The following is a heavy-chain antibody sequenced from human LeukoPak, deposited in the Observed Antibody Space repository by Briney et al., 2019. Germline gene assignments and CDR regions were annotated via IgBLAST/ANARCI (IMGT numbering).Heavy chain of an antibody. CDR1: GGSSSSSSYY. J-gene: IGHJ4*02. CDR2: IYYSGIT. D-gene: IGHD3-10*01. V-gene: IGHV4-39*01. CDR3: ARLPVAVWFGEYHY. Sequence: SETLSLXCTVSGGSSSSSSYYWGWSRQPPGKGPEWIGSIYYSGITYYNPSLKSRVTISVDTSKNQFSLKLSSVTAADTAVYYCARLPVAVWFGEYHYWGQGTLVTVSS.